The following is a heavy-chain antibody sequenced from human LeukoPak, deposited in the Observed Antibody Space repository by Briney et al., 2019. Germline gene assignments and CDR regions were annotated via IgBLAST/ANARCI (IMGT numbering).Heavy chain of an antibody. CDR1: GGSFSGYY. CDR3: ARDPGGIPYYYYYMDV. Sequence: PSETLSLTCAVYGGSFSGYYWSWIRQPPGKGLEWIGEINHSGSTNYNPSLKSRVTISVDTSKNQFSLKLSSVTAADTAVYYCARDPGGIPYYYYYMDVWGKGTTVTVSS. J-gene: IGHJ6*03. V-gene: IGHV4-34*01. CDR2: INHSGST. D-gene: IGHD3-16*01.